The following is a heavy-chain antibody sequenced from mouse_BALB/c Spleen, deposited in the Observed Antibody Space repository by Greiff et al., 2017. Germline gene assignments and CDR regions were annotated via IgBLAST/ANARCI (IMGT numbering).Heavy chain of an antibody. CDR2: ISSGGST. J-gene: IGHJ4*01. D-gene: IGHD2-14*01. V-gene: IGHV5-6*02. CDR1: GFTFSSYG. CDR3: AREGYRYDDAMDY. Sequence: EVMLVESGGDLVKPGGSLKLSCAASGFTFSSYGMSWVRQTPDKRLEWVATISSGGSTYYPDTVKGRFTISRDNAKNTLYLQMSSLKSEDTAKYYCAREGYRYDDAMDYWGQGTSVTVSS.